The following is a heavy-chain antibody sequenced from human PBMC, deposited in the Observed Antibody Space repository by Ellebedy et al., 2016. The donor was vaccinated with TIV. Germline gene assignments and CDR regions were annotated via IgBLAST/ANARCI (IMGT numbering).Heavy chain of an antibody. CDR2: IIPIYGTV. Sequence: AASVKVSCKASGGTFSNYPFSWVRQAPGQGLEWMGRIIPIYGTVNYAQKLQDRVTITADASTSTVYMELRSLRSEDTAFYYCAGGGYNYPFDPWGQGTLVTVSS. CDR1: GGTFSNYP. J-gene: IGHJ5*02. D-gene: IGHD5-24*01. V-gene: IGHV1-69*13. CDR3: AGGGYNYPFDP.